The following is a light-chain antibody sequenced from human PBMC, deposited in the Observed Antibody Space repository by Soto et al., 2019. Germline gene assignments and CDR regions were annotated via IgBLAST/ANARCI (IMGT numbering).Light chain of an antibody. CDR3: QLWDNINDRYV. Sequence: SYVLTQPPSVSVAPGQTATITCGENEIGTKSVNWYQQKPGQAPVLVVYDNSDRPSGIPERFSGSNSVNTATLTISRVEAGDEADYYCQLWDNINDRYVFGTGTKVTVL. V-gene: IGLV3-21*02. CDR1: EIGTKS. J-gene: IGLJ1*01. CDR2: DNS.